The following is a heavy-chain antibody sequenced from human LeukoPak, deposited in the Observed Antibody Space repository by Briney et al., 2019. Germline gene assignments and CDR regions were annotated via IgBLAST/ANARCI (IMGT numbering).Heavy chain of an antibody. CDR2: IYYSGST. V-gene: IGHV4-39*01. D-gene: IGHD3-22*01. J-gene: IGHJ4*02. Sequence: PSETLSLTCTVSGDSISTSSYYWVWIRQPPGKGLEWLGSIYYSGSTYYHLSLKSPITISVDTSKNQFSLNLYSGTAADTAVFYCARSYYYDYRQIDYWGQGTLVSVSS. CDR3: ARSYYYDYRQIDY. CDR1: GDSISTSSYY.